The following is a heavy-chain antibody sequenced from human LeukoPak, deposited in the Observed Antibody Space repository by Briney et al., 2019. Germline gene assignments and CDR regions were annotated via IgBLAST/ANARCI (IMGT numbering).Heavy chain of an antibody. D-gene: IGHD6-6*01. CDR2: ISAYNGNT. CDR1: GYTFTSYG. J-gene: IGHJ4*02. V-gene: IGHV1-18*01. Sequence: ASVKVSCKASGYTFTSYGISWVRQAPGQGLEWMGWISAYNGNTNYAQKLQGRVTMTTDTSTSTACMELRSLRSDDTAVYYCARVTSTSIAARPRDYWGQGTLVTVSS. CDR3: ARVTSTSIAARPRDY.